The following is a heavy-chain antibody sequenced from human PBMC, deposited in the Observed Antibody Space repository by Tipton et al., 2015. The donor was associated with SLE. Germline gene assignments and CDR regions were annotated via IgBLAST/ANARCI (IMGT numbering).Heavy chain of an antibody. D-gene: IGHD3-3*01. CDR3: ARDRERFLEWLLIDY. CDR1: GFAFRSYE. CDR2: IRYDGSNK. V-gene: IGHV3-30*02. J-gene: IGHJ4*02. Sequence: SLRLSCAASGFAFRSYEMNWVRQAPGKGLEWVAFIRYDGSNKYYADSVKGRFTISRDNSKNTLYLQMNSLRAEDTAVYYCARDRERFLEWLLIDYWGQGTLVTVSS.